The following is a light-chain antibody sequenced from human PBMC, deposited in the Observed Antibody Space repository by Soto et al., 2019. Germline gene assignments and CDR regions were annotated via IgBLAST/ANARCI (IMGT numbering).Light chain of an antibody. CDR2: EGS. J-gene: IGLJ2*01. CDR3: CSFVGSGTI. Sequence: QSALTQPASVSGSPGQSITISCNGTSSDIGSDNLVSWYQQHPGKAPKLMIYEGSKRPSGVSNRFSGSKSGNTASLTISGLQAEDEADYYCCSFVGSGTIFGGGTKLTVL. V-gene: IGLV2-23*01. CDR1: SSDIGSDNL.